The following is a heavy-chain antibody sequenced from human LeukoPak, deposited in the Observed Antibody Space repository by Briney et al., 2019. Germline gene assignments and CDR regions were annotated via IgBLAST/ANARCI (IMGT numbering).Heavy chain of an antibody. J-gene: IGHJ4*02. Sequence: SETLSLTCTVSGGSISGYYWNWIRQPPGKGLEWIGYTYYTGSTSYNPSLKSRVTISLDTSKNQFSLKLSSVTAADTAVYYCARLTWDTTMVRYYFDFWGQGTLVTVSS. V-gene: IGHV4-59*08. CDR3: ARLTWDTTMVRYYFDF. CDR2: TYYTGST. D-gene: IGHD5-18*01. CDR1: GGSISGYY.